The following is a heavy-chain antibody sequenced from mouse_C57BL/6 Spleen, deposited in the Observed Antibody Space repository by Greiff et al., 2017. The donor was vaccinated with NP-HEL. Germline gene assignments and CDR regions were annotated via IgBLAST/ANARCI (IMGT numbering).Heavy chain of an antibody. D-gene: IGHD2-2*01. Sequence: QVQLQQPGAELVKPGASVKLSCKASGYTFTSYWMQWVKQRPGQGLEWIGEIDPSDSYTNYNQKFKGKATLTVDTSSSTAYMQLSSLTSEDSAVYYCARRGLPHWGQGTSVTVSS. CDR1: GYTFTSYW. J-gene: IGHJ4*01. CDR2: IDPSDSYT. CDR3: ARRGLPH. V-gene: IGHV1-50*01.